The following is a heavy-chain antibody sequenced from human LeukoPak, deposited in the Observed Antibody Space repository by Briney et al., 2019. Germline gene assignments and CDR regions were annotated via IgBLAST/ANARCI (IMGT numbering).Heavy chain of an antibody. CDR2: ISGSGGST. J-gene: IGHJ6*03. CDR3: ARGALYYMDV. V-gene: IGHV3-23*01. Sequence: GGSLRLSCAASGFTFSSYGMSWVRQAPGKGLEWVSAISGSGGSTYYADSVKGRFIISRDNSKNTLYVQMNSLRAEDTAVYYCARGALYYMDVWGKGTTVTISS. CDR1: GFTFSSYG.